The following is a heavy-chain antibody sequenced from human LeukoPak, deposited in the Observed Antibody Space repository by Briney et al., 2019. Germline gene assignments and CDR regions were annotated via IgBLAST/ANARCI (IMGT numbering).Heavy chain of an antibody. V-gene: IGHV3-7*01. CDR2: IKQDGSEK. D-gene: IGHD1-26*01. Sequence: GGSLRLSCAASGFTFSSYWMSWVRQAPGKGREGGANIKQDGSEKYYVDSVKGRFTISRDNAKNSLYLQMNSLRAEDTAVYYCARDPYSGSYGADYYYYMDVWGKGTTVTISS. J-gene: IGHJ6*03. CDR1: GFTFSSYW. CDR3: ARDPYSGSYGADYYYYMDV.